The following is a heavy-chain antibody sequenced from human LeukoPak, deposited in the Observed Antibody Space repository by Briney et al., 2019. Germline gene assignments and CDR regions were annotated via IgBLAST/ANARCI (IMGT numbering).Heavy chain of an antibody. CDR2: IKRKPGGGTT. CDR1: GFTFSDAW. V-gene: IGHV3-15*01. D-gene: IGHD3-22*01. J-gene: IGHJ4*02. CDR3: TEMIVVVN. Sequence: GGTLRLSCAASGFTFSDAWMTWVRQAPAKGLELVGRIKRKPGGGTTDYAAPVKGRFTISRDDSKNTLYLPMNSLKTGDSAVYYRTEMIVVVNWGQGTLFAASS.